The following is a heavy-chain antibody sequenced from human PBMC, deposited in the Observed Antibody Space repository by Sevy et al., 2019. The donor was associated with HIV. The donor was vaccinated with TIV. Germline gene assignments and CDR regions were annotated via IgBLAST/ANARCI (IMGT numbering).Heavy chain of an antibody. Sequence: LSLTCAASGFTFSNYNMNWVRQAPGKGLEWVSFISFMSNYIYYGDSVKGRFTISRDNAKNSVYLQMNSLRAEDTAVYYCARGLVNWDGMDVWGQWITVTVSS. J-gene: IGHJ6*02. V-gene: IGHV3-21*01. CDR1: GFTFSNYN. CDR3: ARGLVNWDGMDV. D-gene: IGHD7-27*01. CDR2: ISFMSNYI.